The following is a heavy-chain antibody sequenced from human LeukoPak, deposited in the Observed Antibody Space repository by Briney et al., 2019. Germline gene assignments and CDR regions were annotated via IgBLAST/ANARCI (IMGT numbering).Heavy chain of an antibody. CDR2: ISSSGDTK. V-gene: IGHV3-48*03. CDR3: VRNVNGLYGY. CDR1: GFTFTNYE. Sequence: GGSLRLSCAASGFTFTNYEMNWVRQAPGKGLEWISYISSSGDTKYYADSVKGRFTISRDNAKNSLSPQMNSLRAEDTAIYYCVRNVNGLYGYWGQGTLVTISS. D-gene: IGHD2-8*01. J-gene: IGHJ4*02.